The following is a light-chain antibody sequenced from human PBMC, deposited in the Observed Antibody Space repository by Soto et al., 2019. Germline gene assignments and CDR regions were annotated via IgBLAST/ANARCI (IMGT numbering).Light chain of an antibody. CDR2: GAS. V-gene: IGKV3-20*01. CDR1: QSISSDY. CDR3: QHYGNSPPSVT. Sequence: EIVMTQSPATVSVSPGERATLSCRASQSISSDYLVWYQQKPGQAPRLLIYGASSRATGIPDRFSGSGSGTDFTLTINRLEPEDFAVYYCQHYGNSPPSVTFGPGTKVDI. J-gene: IGKJ3*01.